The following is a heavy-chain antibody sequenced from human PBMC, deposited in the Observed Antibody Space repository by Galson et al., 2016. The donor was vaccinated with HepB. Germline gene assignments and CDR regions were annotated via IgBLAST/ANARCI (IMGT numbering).Heavy chain of an antibody. CDR3: ARMDHPLSGSGSYNTSRGNYYYYFMDV. J-gene: IGHJ6*03. CDR1: GASFSTYY. D-gene: IGHD3-10*01. CDR2: INQSGSA. Sequence: SETLSLTCAVYGASFSTYYWTWIRLSPGKGLEWIGEINQSGSASYNPSLESRVTISVDTSNKQFSLRLSSLTAADTAVYYCARMDHPLSGSGSYNTSRGNYYYYFMDVWGDGTTGTVSS. V-gene: IGHV4-34*01.